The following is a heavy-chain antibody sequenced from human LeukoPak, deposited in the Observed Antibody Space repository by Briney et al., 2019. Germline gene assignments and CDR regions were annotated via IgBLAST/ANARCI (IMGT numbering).Heavy chain of an antibody. CDR2: MSQDGSDK. CDR1: GFTFSSYW. V-gene: IGHV3-7*01. Sequence: GGSLRLSCAASGFTFSSYWMSWVRQAPGQGLECVAHMSQDGSDKYYVDSVKGRFTISRDNAKNSLDLQMDSLRAEDTAVHYCARFTRSSSGGYWGQGTLVTVSS. J-gene: IGHJ4*02. D-gene: IGHD2-15*01. CDR3: ARFTRSSSGGY.